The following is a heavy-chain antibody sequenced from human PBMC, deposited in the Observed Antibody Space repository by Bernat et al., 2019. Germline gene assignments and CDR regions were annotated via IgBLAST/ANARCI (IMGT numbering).Heavy chain of an antibody. V-gene: IGHV3-21*01. CDR2: ISSSSSYI. Sequence: VQLVESGGGLVQPGRSLRLSCAASGFTFNNYGMHWVRQAPGKGLEWVSSISSSSSYIYYADSVKGRFTISRDNAKNSLYLQMNSLRAEDTAVYYCVGGGYSGYWGQGTLVTVSS. CDR3: VGGGYSGY. J-gene: IGHJ4*02. CDR1: GFTFNNYG. D-gene: IGHD1-26*01.